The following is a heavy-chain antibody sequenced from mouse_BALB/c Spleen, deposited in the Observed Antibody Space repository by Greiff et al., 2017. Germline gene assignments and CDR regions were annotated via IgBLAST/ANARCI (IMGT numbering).Heavy chain of an antibody. CDR1: GFTFSNYW. CDR3: TRTDYGYGFAY. J-gene: IGHJ3*01. V-gene: IGHV6-6*02. Sequence: EVKLVESGGGLVQPGGSMKLSCVASGFTFSNYWMNWVRQSPEKGLEWVAEIRLKSNNYATHYAESVKGRFTISRDDSKSSVYLQMNNLRAEDTGIYYCTRTDYGYGFAYWGQGTLVTVSA. CDR2: IRLKSNNYAT. D-gene: IGHD1-2*01.